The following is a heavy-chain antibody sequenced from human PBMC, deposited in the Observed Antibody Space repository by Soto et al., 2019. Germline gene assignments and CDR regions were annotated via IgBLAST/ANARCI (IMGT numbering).Heavy chain of an antibody. CDR1: GGSISSGGYS. J-gene: IGHJ4*02. CDR3: ASHYSDSSGYYYTDY. Sequence: PSETLSLTCAVSGGSISSGGYSWSWIRQPPGKGLEWIGYIYHSGSTYYNPSLKSRVTISVDRSKNQFSLKLSSVTAADTAVYYCASHYSDSSGYYYTDYWGQGTLVTVSS. V-gene: IGHV4-30-2*01. CDR2: IYHSGST. D-gene: IGHD3-22*01.